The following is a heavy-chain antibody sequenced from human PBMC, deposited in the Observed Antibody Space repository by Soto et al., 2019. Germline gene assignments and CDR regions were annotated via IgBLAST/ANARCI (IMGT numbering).Heavy chain of an antibody. CDR3: AHKSKSQLQGALGI. D-gene: IGHD2-2*01. J-gene: IGHJ3*02. V-gene: IGHV2-5*02. CDR1: GFSLSTSGVG. Sequence: QITLKESGPTLVKPTQTLTLTCTFSGFSLSTSGVGVGWIRQPPGKALEWLALTYWDDDKRYSPSLKSRLTITKDTSKNQVVLTMTNMDPVDTATYYCAHKSKSQLQGALGIWGQGTMVTVSS. CDR2: TYWDDDK.